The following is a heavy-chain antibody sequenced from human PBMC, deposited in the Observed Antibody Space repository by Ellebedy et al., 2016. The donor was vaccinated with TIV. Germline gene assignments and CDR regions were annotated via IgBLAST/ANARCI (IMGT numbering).Heavy chain of an antibody. Sequence: SETLSLTXSLSGDSINTKYWNWVRQPPGKGLEWIGYIDYSGDTNYNPTFKSRVTISADTSKNQFSLRLNSVTAADTAVYFCVTWVGWQPDYWGQGTLVTVSS. CDR1: GDSINTKY. J-gene: IGHJ4*02. CDR3: VTWVGWQPDY. V-gene: IGHV4-59*01. CDR2: IDYSGDT. D-gene: IGHD4-23*01.